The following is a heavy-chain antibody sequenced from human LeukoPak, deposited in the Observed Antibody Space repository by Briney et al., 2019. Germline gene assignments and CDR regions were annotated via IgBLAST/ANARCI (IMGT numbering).Heavy chain of an antibody. CDR2: ITNSGGST. J-gene: IGHJ4*02. V-gene: IGHV3-23*01. CDR3: ATVAIRPDY. CDR1: GFTFSSYA. D-gene: IGHD6-6*01. Sequence: GGSLRLSCAASGFTFSSYAMSWVRQAPGKGLEWVSVITNSGGSTYYTDSVKGRFTISRDNSKNALYLQMNSLRAEDTAVYYCATVAIRPDYWGQGTLVTVSS.